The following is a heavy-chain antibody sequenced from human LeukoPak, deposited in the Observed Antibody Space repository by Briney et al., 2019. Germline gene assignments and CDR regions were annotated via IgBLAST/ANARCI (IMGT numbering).Heavy chain of an antibody. Sequence: SETLSLTCTVSGASINDYFWTWIRQPPGKGLEWIGYVYYSGTTIFNPSLKSRVTISVDTSKNQFSLNLSSVTAADTAVYYCARSDYYDSSGYFAGGDWFDPWGQGTLVTVSS. CDR2: VYYSGTT. CDR1: GASINDYF. CDR3: ARSDYYDSSGYFAGGDWFDP. J-gene: IGHJ5*02. V-gene: IGHV4-59*01. D-gene: IGHD3-22*01.